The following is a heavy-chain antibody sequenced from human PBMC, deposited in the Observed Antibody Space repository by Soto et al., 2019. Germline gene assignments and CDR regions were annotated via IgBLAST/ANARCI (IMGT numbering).Heavy chain of an antibody. V-gene: IGHV1-2*02. D-gene: IGHD1-26*01. CDR2: INPNSGDT. CDR3: ARAPLGGSHDY. CDR1: GYTFTGYY. Sequence: QVQLVQSGAEVKKPGASVEVSCKASGYTFTGYYMHWVRQAPGQGLEWMGWINPNSGDTNYAQKFQDRVTMTRDTSISTAYMDLSSLRSDDTAIYYCARAPLGGSHDYWGQGTLVTVSS. J-gene: IGHJ4*02.